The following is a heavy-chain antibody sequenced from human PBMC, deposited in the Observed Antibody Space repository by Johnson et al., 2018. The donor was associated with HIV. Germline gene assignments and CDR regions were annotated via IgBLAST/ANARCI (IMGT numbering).Heavy chain of an antibody. V-gene: IGHV3-33*08. D-gene: IGHD3-16*01. Sequence: QVQLVESGGGLVQPGGSLRLSCAASGFTFSSYGMHWVRQAPGKGLEWVAVIWYDGSNKYYADSVKGRFTISRDNSKNTLYLQMDSLRAEDTAVYYCTTGLMSAFDMWGQGTMVTVSS. CDR2: IWYDGSNK. CDR3: TTGLMSAFDM. CDR1: GFTFSSYG. J-gene: IGHJ3*02.